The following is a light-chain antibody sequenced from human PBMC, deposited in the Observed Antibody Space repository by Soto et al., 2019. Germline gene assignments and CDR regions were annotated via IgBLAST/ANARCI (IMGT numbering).Light chain of an antibody. CDR1: SSDVGGYNY. J-gene: IGLJ1*01. Sequence: QSVLTQPPSASGSPGQSVTISCTGTSSDVGGYNYVSWYQQHPGKAPKLMIYEVSKRPSGVPDRFSGSKSGNTASLTVSGLQAEDEADYYCSSLAGSVYVFGTGTKVTVL. V-gene: IGLV2-8*01. CDR2: EVS. CDR3: SSLAGSVYV.